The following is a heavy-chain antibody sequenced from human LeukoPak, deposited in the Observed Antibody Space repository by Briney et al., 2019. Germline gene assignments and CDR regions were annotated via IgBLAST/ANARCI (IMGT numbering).Heavy chain of an antibody. CDR3: AKDQRYSGYEPGLDY. J-gene: IGHJ4*02. CDR2: ISYDGNNK. V-gene: IGHV3-30*18. D-gene: IGHD5-12*01. Sequence: GGSLRLSFAASGFPFSSYGMHWVRQAPGKGLEWVAVISYDGNNKYYADSVKGRFTISRDNSRNTLYLQMNSLRAEDTAVYYCAKDQRYSGYEPGLDYWGQGTLVIVSS. CDR1: GFPFSSYG.